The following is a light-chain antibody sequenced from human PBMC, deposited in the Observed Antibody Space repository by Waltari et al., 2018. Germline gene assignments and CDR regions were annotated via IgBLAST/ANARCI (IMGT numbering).Light chain of an antibody. V-gene: IGKV2-30*02. J-gene: IGKJ5*01. CDR3: MQGTHWPT. Sequence: DVVMTQSPLSLPVTLGQPASISCRSSQSLVHSDGNIYLNWFQQRPGQSPRRLIYKVSNRDSGVPDRFSGSGSGTDFTLKISRVEAEDVGLYYCMQGTHWPTFGHGTRLEIK. CDR1: QSLVHSDGNIY. CDR2: KVS.